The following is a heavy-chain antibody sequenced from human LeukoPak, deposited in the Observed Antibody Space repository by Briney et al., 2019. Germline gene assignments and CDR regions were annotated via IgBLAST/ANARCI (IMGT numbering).Heavy chain of an antibody. Sequence: GGSLSLSCAASGFTFSSYAMSWVRQAPGKGLEWVSAISGSGGSTYYADSVKGRFTISRDNSKNTLYLQMNSLRAEDTAVYYCAKDYGDLNYFDYWGQGTLVTVSS. CDR2: ISGSGGST. CDR3: AKDYGDLNYFDY. J-gene: IGHJ4*02. D-gene: IGHD4-17*01. CDR1: GFTFSSYA. V-gene: IGHV3-23*01.